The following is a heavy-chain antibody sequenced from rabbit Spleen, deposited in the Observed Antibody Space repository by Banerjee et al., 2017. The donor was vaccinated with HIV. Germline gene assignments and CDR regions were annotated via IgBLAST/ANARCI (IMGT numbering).Heavy chain of an antibody. CDR2: IYTGSSGST. CDR3: ARNIDTYYM. Sequence: QSLEESGGDLVKPGASLTLTCTASGFSFSSSYYMCWVRQAPGKGLEWIACIYTGSSGSTYYASWAKGRFTISKSSSTTVTLQMTSLTVADTATYFCARNIDTYYMWGQGTLVTVS. D-gene: IGHD1-1*01. J-gene: IGHJ4*01. V-gene: IGHV1S40*01. CDR1: GFSFSSSYY.